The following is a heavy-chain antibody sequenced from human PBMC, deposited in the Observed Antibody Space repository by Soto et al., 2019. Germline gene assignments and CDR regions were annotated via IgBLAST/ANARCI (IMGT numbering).Heavy chain of an antibody. CDR3: ARLVTIFGVETNWFDP. CDR1: GGSISSYY. V-gene: IGHV4-59*01. D-gene: IGHD3-3*01. Sequence: QVQLQESGPGLVKPSETLSLTCTVSGGSISSYYWSWIRQPPGKGLEWIGYIYYSGSTNYNPSLKSRVTISVDTSKNQFSLKLSSVTAADTAVYYCARLVTIFGVETNWFDPWGQGTLVTVSS. J-gene: IGHJ5*02. CDR2: IYYSGST.